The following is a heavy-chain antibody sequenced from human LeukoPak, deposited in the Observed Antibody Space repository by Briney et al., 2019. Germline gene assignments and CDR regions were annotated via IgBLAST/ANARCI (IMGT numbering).Heavy chain of an antibody. CDR1: GGTFSSYA. D-gene: IGHD6-6*01. V-gene: IGHV1-69*13. CDR2: IIPIFGTA. CDR3: ASWVEYSSSSGAFDI. J-gene: IGHJ3*02. Sequence: VKVSCKASGGTFSSYAISWVRQAPGQGLEWMGGIIPIFGTANYAQKFQGRVTITTDESTSTAYMELSSLRSEDTAVYYCASWVEYSSSSGAFDIWGQGTMVTVSS.